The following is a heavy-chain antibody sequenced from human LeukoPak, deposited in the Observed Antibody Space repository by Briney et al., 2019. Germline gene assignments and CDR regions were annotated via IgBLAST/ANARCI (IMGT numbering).Heavy chain of an antibody. CDR1: GFTFSSYW. D-gene: IGHD6-6*01. V-gene: IGHV3-74*01. J-gene: IGHJ4*02. CDR3: ARVGSSSAFDY. CDR2: INSDGSST. Sequence: GGSLRLSCAASGFTFSSYWMHWVRQAPGKGLVWVSRINSDGSSTRYADSVKGRFTISRDNAKNTLYLQMNSLRAEDTAVYYCARVGSSSAFDYWGQGTLVTVSS.